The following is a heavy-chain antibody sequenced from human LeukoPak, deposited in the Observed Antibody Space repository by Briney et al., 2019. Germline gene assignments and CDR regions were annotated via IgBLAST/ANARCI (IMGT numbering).Heavy chain of an antibody. CDR1: GFTFSSYT. V-gene: IGHV3-30*04. D-gene: IGHD2-15*01. J-gene: IGHJ4*02. CDR2: ISYDGTKT. Sequence: GRSLRLSCAASGFTFSSYTMHWVRRAPGKGLEWVAIISYDGTKTYHADSVKGRFTISRDNSKNTLYLQMNSLRTDDTAVYYCAREYSSGGSDFWGQGTLVTV. CDR3: AREYSSGGSDF.